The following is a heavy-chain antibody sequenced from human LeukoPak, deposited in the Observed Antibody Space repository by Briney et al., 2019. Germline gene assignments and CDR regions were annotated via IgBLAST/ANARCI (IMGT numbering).Heavy chain of an antibody. CDR2: IWYDGSNK. CDR1: GFTFSSYG. CDR3: ARDYGSSWYEQSWFDP. D-gene: IGHD6-13*01. V-gene: IGHV3-33*01. Sequence: PGRSLRLSCAASGFTFSSYGMHWVRQAPGKGLEWVAVIWYDGSNKCYADSVKGRFTISRDNSKNTLYLQMNSLRAEDTAVYYCARDYGSSWYEQSWFDPWGQGTLVTVSS. J-gene: IGHJ5*02.